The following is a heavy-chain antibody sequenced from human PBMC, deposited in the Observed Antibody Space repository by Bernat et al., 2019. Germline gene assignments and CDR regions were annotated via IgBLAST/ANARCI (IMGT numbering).Heavy chain of an antibody. CDR3: ARGPGQNWYFDL. Sequence: EVQLVESGGGLVQPGGSLRLSCAASGFTLSIYEMNWVRQAPGKGLEWVSYISSSDNTIYYADSVKGRFTISRDNAKNSLFLQMNSLRVEDTAVYSRARGPGQNWYFDLWGRGTLVTVSS. CDR2: ISSSDNTI. CDR1: GFTLSIYE. V-gene: IGHV3-48*03. D-gene: IGHD7-27*01. J-gene: IGHJ2*01.